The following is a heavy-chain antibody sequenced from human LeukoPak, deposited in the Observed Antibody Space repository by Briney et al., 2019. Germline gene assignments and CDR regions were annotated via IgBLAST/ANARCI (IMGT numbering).Heavy chain of an antibody. D-gene: IGHD3-22*01. CDR3: ARHYYDRSDSYSFDY. J-gene: IGHJ4*02. CDR2: IFSSGST. CDR1: GCSNSGYY. Sequence: SETPSLTCTVSGCSNSGYYWSWIRQPPGKGLEWIGYIFSSGSTNYNPSLKSRVTISEDTSVNQFSLKLSSVTAADTAVYYCARHYYDRSDSYSFDYWGQGTLVTVSS. V-gene: IGHV4-59*08.